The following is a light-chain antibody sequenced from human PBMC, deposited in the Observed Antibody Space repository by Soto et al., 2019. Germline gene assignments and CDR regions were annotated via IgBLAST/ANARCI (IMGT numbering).Light chain of an antibody. Sequence: EIVLTQSPGILSLSPGDRATLSCRTSQSVNSNSLAWYQQKPGQAPRLLLYGASTRAIGIPDRFSGSGSGTDFPLTISRLEPEDFAVYYCLQYGTSPPLTFGGGTEVEIK. CDR1: QSVNSNS. V-gene: IGKV3-20*01. CDR3: LQYGTSPPLT. J-gene: IGKJ4*01. CDR2: GAS.